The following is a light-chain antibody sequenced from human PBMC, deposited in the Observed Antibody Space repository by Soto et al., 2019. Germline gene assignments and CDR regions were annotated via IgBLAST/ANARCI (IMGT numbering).Light chain of an antibody. V-gene: IGKV3-20*01. CDR1: QSVSSNY. CDR3: QQYGSSPPYS. Sequence: EIVLTQSPATLSLSPGERATLSCRASQSVSSNYLAWYQQKPGQAPRLLIYDASTRATGIPDRFSGSGSGTDFTLTIIRLEPEDFAVYYCQQYGSSPPYSFGQGTKLEIK. J-gene: IGKJ2*03. CDR2: DAS.